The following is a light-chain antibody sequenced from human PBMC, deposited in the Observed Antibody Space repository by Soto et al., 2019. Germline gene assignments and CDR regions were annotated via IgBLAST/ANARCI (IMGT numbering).Light chain of an antibody. CDR2: AAS. Sequence: IQLTQSPSSLSASGGDRFTITFLASQGISSYLAWYQQKPGRAPKRLIYAASTLQSGVPSRFSGSGSGTDFTLTISSLQPEDFATYYCQQLNSYPITFGQGTRLEIK. CDR1: QGISSY. J-gene: IGKJ5*01. V-gene: IGKV1-9*01. CDR3: QQLNSYPIT.